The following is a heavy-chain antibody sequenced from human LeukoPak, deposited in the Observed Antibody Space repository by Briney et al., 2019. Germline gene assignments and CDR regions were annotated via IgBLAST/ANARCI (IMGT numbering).Heavy chain of an antibody. D-gene: IGHD2-8*01. Sequence: GGSLRLSCAASGFNFRTYAMSWVRQAPGKGLEWVSSISDSGDATYYVDSVKGRFTVSRDNPKNTLYLQMNSLRAEDTAIYFCAKNGLIMMGDYWGQGTLVTVSS. J-gene: IGHJ4*02. CDR1: GFNFRTYA. CDR3: AKNGLIMMGDY. V-gene: IGHV3-23*01. CDR2: ISDSGDAT.